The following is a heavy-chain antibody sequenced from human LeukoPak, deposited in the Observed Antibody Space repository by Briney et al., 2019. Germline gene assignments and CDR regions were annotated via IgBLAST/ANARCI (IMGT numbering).Heavy chain of an antibody. Sequence: PRGSLRLSCAASGFTFSSYAMSWVRQAPGKGLEWVSAISGSGGSTYYADSVKGRFTISRDNSKNTLYLQMNSLRAEDTAVYYCAKDRSLLWSPRSYFDYWGQGTLVTVSS. V-gene: IGHV3-23*01. CDR3: AKDRSLLWSPRSYFDY. J-gene: IGHJ4*02. CDR2: ISGSGGST. D-gene: IGHD3-10*01. CDR1: GFTFSSYA.